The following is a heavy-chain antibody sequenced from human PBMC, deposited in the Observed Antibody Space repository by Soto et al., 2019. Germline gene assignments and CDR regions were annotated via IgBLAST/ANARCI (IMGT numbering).Heavy chain of an antibody. J-gene: IGHJ4*02. CDR2: IHYSGNT. D-gene: IGHD6-19*01. CDR1: SGSIRNHY. V-gene: IGHV4-59*08. Sequence: QVQLQQSGPGLVSPSETLSLTCTVSSGSIRNHYLNWIRQTPGKGLEWIGYIHYSGNTNYNPSIKSRITISVDTSKNQFSLKMDSVTASDTAVYYCATGTGWLTDDWGQGTLVTVSS. CDR3: ATGTGWLTDD.